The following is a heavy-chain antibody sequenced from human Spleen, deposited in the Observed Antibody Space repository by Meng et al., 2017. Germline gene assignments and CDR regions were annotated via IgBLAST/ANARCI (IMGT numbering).Heavy chain of an antibody. CDR3: ARGRQLWFPRGAFDI. Sequence: QGQLQQWGAGLLKPSATLSLTCAVYGGSFSGYYWSWIRQPPGKGLEWIGEINHSGSTNYNPTLKSRVTISVDTSKNQFSLKLSSVTAADTAVYYCARGRQLWFPRGAFDIWGQGTMVTVSS. V-gene: IGHV4-34*01. CDR2: INHSGST. D-gene: IGHD5-18*01. CDR1: GGSFSGYY. J-gene: IGHJ3*02.